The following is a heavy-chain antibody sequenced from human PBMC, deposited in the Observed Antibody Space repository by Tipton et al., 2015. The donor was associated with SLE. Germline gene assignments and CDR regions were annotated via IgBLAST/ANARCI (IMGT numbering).Heavy chain of an antibody. CDR3: ARGGYYDFWSGSYYFDY. Sequence: TLSLTCAVYGGSFSSGDYYWSWIRQPPGKGLEWIGYIYYSGSTNYNPSLKSRVTISVDTSKNQFSLKLSSVTAADTAVYYCARGGYYDFWSGSYYFDYWGQGTLVTVSS. V-gene: IGHV4-61*08. CDR1: GGSFSSGDYY. J-gene: IGHJ4*02. D-gene: IGHD3-3*01. CDR2: IYYSGST.